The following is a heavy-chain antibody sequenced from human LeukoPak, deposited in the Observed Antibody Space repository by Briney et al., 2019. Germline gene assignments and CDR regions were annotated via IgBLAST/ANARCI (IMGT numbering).Heavy chain of an antibody. J-gene: IGHJ6*04. CDR2: ISSSGSTI. CDR3: AELGITMIGGV. Sequence: GGSLRLSCAASGFTFSSYEMNWVRQAPGKGPEWVSYISSSGSTIYYADSVKGRFTISRDNAKNSLYLQMNSLRAEDTAVYYCAELGITMIGGVWGKGTTVAISS. V-gene: IGHV3-48*03. CDR1: GFTFSSYE. D-gene: IGHD3-10*02.